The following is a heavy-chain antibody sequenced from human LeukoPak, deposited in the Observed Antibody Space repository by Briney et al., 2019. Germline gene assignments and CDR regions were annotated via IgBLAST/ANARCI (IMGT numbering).Heavy chain of an antibody. J-gene: IGHJ4*02. V-gene: IGHV4-31*03. Sequence: SQTLSLTCTVSGVSISSGGYYWSWIRQHPGKGLEWIGYIYYSGSTYYNPSLKSRVTISVDTSKNQFSLKLSSVTAADTAVYYCARDGGYCSGGSCYFAREYYFDYWGQGTLVTVSS. CDR3: ARDGGYCSGGSCYFAREYYFDY. CDR1: GVSISSGGYY. D-gene: IGHD2-15*01. CDR2: IYYSGST.